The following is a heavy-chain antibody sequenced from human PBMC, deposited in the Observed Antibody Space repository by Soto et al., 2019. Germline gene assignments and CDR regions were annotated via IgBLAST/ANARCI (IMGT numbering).Heavy chain of an antibody. D-gene: IGHD5-12*01. CDR3: ARIHPGYSGYDLSRASY. CDR2: IYYSGST. CDR1: GGSISSSSYY. J-gene: IGHJ4*02. Sequence: SETLSLTCTVSGGSISSSSYYWGWIRQPPGKGLEWIGSIYYSGSTYYNPSLKSRVTISVDTSKNQFSLKLSSVTAADTAVYYCARIHPGYSGYDLSRASYWGQGTLVTVSS. V-gene: IGHV4-39*01.